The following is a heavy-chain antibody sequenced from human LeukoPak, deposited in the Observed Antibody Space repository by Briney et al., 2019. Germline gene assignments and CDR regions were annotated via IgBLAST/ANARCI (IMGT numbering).Heavy chain of an antibody. J-gene: IGHJ6*02. CDR2: VSAYNGKA. CDR3: ARDDYYGMDV. Sequence: GASVKVSCKASGYTFSSYGISWVRQAPGQGLEWLGWVSAYNGKATHLKNLQGRVTMTTDTSTTTAYMELRNLSTYDTAVYYCARDDYYGMDVWGQGTTIIVPS. V-gene: IGHV1-18*01. CDR1: GYTFSSYG.